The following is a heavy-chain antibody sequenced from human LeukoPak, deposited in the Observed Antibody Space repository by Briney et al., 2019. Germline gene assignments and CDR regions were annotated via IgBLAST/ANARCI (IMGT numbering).Heavy chain of an antibody. CDR3: AKDRQTVTTVVDY. Sequence: GGSLRLSCAASGFTFSRYAMSWVRQAPGKGLEWVSALGVSVSGYGGSTYYADSVKGRFTISRDNSKNTLYLQMNSLRAEDTAVYYCAKDRQTVTTVVDYWGQGTLVTVSS. CDR2: LGVSVSGYGGST. D-gene: IGHD4-17*01. V-gene: IGHV3-23*01. CDR1: GFTFSRYA. J-gene: IGHJ4*02.